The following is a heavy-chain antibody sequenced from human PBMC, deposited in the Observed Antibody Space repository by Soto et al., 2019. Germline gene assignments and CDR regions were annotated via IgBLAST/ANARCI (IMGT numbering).Heavy chain of an antibody. J-gene: IGHJ5*02. Sequence: PSETLSLTCAVYGGSFSGYYWSWIRQPPGKGLEWIGEINHSGSTNFNPSLKSRVTISVDTSKNQFSLKLSSVTAADTAVYYCARGHFLQLTTVTTNWFDPWGQGTLVTVSS. CDR1: GGSFSGYY. CDR2: INHSGST. CDR3: ARGHFLQLTTVTTNWFDP. V-gene: IGHV4-34*01. D-gene: IGHD4-17*01.